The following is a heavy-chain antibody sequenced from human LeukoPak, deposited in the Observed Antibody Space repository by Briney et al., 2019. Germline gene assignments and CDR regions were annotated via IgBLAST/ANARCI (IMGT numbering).Heavy chain of an antibody. V-gene: IGHV4-4*07. CDR1: GGSISSYY. Sequence: TSETLSLTCTVSGGSISSYYWSWIRQPAGKGLEWIGCIYTSGSTNYNPSLKSRVTMSVDTSKNQFSLKLSSVTAADTAVYYCARGYYDFWSGLPDWFDPWGQGTLVTVSS. D-gene: IGHD3-3*01. CDR2: IYTSGST. J-gene: IGHJ5*02. CDR3: ARGYYDFWSGLPDWFDP.